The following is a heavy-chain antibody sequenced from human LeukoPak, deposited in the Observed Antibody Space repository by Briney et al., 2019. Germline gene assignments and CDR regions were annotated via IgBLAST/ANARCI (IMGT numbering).Heavy chain of an antibody. CDR3: ARDARIVVVPAAITIVNYYYGMDV. CDR2: ISAYNGNT. V-gene: IGHV1-18*04. Sequence: GASVKVSCKASGYTFTGYYMHWVRQAPGQGLEWMGWISAYNGNTNYAQKLQGRVTMTTDTSTSTAYMELRSLRSDDTAVYYCARDARIVVVPAAITIVNYYYGMDVWGQGTTVTVSS. CDR1: GYTFTGYY. D-gene: IGHD2-2*02. J-gene: IGHJ6*02.